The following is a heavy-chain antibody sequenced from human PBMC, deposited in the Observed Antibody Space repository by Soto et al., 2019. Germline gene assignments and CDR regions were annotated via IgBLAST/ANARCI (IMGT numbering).Heavy chain of an antibody. CDR3: AREKSDILTGYPNWFDP. V-gene: IGHV4-59*01. CDR2: IYYSGST. D-gene: IGHD3-9*01. Sequence: SETLSLTCTVSGGSISSYYWSWIRQPPGKGLEWIGYIYYSGSTNYNPSLKSRVTISVDTSKNQFSLKLSSVTAADTAVYYCAREKSDILTGYPNWFDPWGQGTLVTVSS. CDR1: GGSISSYY. J-gene: IGHJ5*02.